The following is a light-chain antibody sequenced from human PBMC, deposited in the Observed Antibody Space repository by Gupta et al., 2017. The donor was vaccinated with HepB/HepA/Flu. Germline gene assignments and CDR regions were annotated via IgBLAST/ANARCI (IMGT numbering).Light chain of an antibody. Sequence: DIQVTQSPSSLSASVGDRVTITCRASQGISNYLKWYQQKPGKAPNLLIYAASSVQCGVPSRFSGSGSGTDFTLTISSLQPEDVATYYCQKDYTAPRTFGGGTKVEIK. CDR2: AAS. CDR1: QGISNY. CDR3: QKDYTAPRT. V-gene: IGKV1-39*01. J-gene: IGKJ4*01.